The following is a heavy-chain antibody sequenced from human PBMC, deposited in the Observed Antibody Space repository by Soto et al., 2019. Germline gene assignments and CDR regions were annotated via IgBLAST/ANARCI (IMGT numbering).Heavy chain of an antibody. CDR2: INADGGST. CDR3: IRAGYYRFDY. V-gene: IGHV3-74*01. CDR1: GFTFSSYW. Sequence: EVQLVESGGGLLQPGGSLRLSCAASGFTFSSYWMHWVRQAPGEGLVWVSRINADGGSTSYADSVKGRFTISRDNAKNTLYLQMTSLSPEDTAVYYCIRAGYYRFDYWGPGTLVTVSS. D-gene: IGHD3-9*01. J-gene: IGHJ4*02.